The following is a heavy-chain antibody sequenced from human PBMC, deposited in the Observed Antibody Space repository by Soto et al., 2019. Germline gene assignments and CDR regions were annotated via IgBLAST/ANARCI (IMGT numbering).Heavy chain of an antibody. V-gene: IGHV4-4*07. CDR2: LYKSGSA. Sequence: PSETLSLTCTVSGVSINSYYWSWLRQPAGKGLEWIGRLYKSGSAIYNPALKSRVTISVDTSKEQCSLKLKSGTAAATALYYCARDIGVSSWYFLYPWGPGTLVTAPQ. J-gene: IGHJ5*02. D-gene: IGHD6-13*01. CDR1: GVSINSYY. CDR3: ARDIGVSSWYFLYP.